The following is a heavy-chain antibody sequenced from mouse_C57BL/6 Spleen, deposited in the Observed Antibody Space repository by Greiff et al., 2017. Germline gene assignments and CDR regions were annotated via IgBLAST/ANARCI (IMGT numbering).Heavy chain of an antibody. CDR1: GYTFTSYG. D-gene: IGHD1-1*01. CDR2: IYPRSGNT. Sequence: VQLQQSGAELARPGASVKLSCKASGYTFTSYGISWVKLRTGQGLEWIGEIYPRSGNTYYNEKFKGKATLTADKSSSTAYMELRSLTSEDSAVYFCARWITTEYFDVWGTGTTVTVSS. V-gene: IGHV1-81*01. CDR3: ARWITTEYFDV. J-gene: IGHJ1*03.